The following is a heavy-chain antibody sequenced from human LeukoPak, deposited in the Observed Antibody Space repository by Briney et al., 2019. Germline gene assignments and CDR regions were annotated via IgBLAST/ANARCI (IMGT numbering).Heavy chain of an antibody. V-gene: IGHV1-2*02. Sequence: ASVKVSCKASGYTFTGYYMHWVRQAPGQGLEWMGWINPNSGGTNYAQKFQGRVTMTRDTSISTAYMELSRLRSDDTAVYYCARENLRGSGSKGIDYWGQGTLVTVSS. CDR1: GYTFTGYY. CDR3: ARENLRGSGSKGIDY. D-gene: IGHD1-26*01. J-gene: IGHJ4*02. CDR2: INPNSGGT.